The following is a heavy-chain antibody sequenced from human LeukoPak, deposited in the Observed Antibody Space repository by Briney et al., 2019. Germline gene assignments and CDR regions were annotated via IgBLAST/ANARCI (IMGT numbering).Heavy chain of an antibody. D-gene: IGHD3-16*01. CDR3: ARETPYDYVWGSRSLGYWFDP. CDR1: GGSISSGSYY. J-gene: IGHJ5*02. V-gene: IGHV4-61*02. CDR2: IYTSGST. Sequence: PSETLSLTCTVSGGSISSGSYYWSWIRQPAGKGLEWIGRIYTSGSTNYNPSLKSRVTISVDTSKNQFSLKLSSVTAADTAVYYCARETPYDYVWGSRSLGYWFDPWGQGTLVTVSS.